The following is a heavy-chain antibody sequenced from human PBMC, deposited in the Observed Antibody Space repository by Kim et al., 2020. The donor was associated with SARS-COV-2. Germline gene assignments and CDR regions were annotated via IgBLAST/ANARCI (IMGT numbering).Heavy chain of an antibody. Sequence: GGSLRLSCVASGFTFSSYWMYWVRQAPGKGLVWVSRIDSDGSSTRYADSVKGRFTISRDNAKNTLYLQMNSLRAEDTAVYYCTRGIATAASERDYWGQGTLVTVSS. D-gene: IGHD6-13*01. J-gene: IGHJ4*02. CDR2: IDSDGSST. CDR1: GFTFSSYW. CDR3: TRGIATAASERDY. V-gene: IGHV3-74*01.